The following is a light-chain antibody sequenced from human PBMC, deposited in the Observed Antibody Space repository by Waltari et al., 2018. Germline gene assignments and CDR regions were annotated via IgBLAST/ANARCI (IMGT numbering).Light chain of an antibody. J-gene: IGKJ5*01. CDR3: QQSYRIPPIT. CDR1: QSIARS. Sequence: DIQMTHSPSSLSASVGDRVTITCRASQSIARSLNWYQQKPGQAPKLLIYVASTLQSGVPSRFSGSGSGTDFTLTISSLQPEDFATYYCQQSYRIPPITFGQGTRLEIK. CDR2: VAS. V-gene: IGKV1-39*01.